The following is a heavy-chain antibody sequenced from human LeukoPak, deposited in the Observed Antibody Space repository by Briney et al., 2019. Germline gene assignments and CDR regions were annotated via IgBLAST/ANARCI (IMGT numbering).Heavy chain of an antibody. V-gene: IGHV4-4*08. CDR3: ARDSIAIAAAGTFDA. CDR2: IYTSGNT. CDR1: GGSISNYY. J-gene: IGHJ5*02. Sequence: SETLSLTCTVSGGSISNYYWSWIRQPPGKGLEWIGRIYTSGNTNYHPSLKSRVTISVDTSKNQFSLKLSSVTAADTAVYYCARDSIAIAAAGTFDAWGQGTLVTVSS. D-gene: IGHD6-13*01.